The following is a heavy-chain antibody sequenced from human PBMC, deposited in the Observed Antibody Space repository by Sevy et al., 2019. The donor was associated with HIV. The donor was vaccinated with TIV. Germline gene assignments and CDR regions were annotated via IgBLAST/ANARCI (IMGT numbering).Heavy chain of an antibody. CDR2: VDWDNGQV. Sequence: GGSLRLSCAVSGFNFGLFAMHWVRQVPGKGLEWVSGVDWDNGQVGYANSVKGRFTIARDNAKNSLYLYMSSIKIEDTALYYCAKRSGSGDYQPSFVLDTWGRGTLVTVSS. CDR1: GFNFGLFA. D-gene: IGHD6-19*01. J-gene: IGHJ4*02. CDR3: AKRSGSGDYQPSFVLDT. V-gene: IGHV3-9*01.